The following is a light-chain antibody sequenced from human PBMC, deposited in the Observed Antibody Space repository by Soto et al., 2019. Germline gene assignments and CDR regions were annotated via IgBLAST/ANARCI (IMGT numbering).Light chain of an antibody. CDR2: DAS. CDR3: QQFHSYPRT. J-gene: IGKJ3*01. CDR1: QGISSA. V-gene: IGKV1-13*02. Sequence: AIQLTQSPSSLSASVGDRVTITCRASQGISSALAWYQQKPGQAPKLLIYDASSLESGVPSRFSGSGSGTDFTLTISSPQPEDFATYYCQQFHSYPRTFGPGTKVDIK.